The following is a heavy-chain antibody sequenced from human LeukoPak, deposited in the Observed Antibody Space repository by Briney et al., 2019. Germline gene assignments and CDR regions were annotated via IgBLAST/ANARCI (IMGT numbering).Heavy chain of an antibody. CDR1: GGTFSSYA. CDR3: ARVHCSSTSCYGNYYYYYMDV. D-gene: IGHD2-2*01. Sequence: SVKVSCKASGGTFSSYAISWVRRAPGQGLEWMGGIIPIFGTANYAQKFQGRVTITADESTSTAYMELGSLRSEDTAVYYCARVHCSSTSCYGNYYYYYMDVWGKGTTVTVSS. V-gene: IGHV1-69*13. J-gene: IGHJ6*03. CDR2: IIPIFGTA.